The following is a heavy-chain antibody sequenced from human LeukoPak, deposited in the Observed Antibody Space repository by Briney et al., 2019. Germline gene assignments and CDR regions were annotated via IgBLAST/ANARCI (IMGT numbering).Heavy chain of an antibody. CDR1: GGTFSSYA. Sequence: SVKVSCKASGGTFSSYAISWVRQAPGQGLEWMGGIIPIFGTANYAQKFQGRVTITTDESTSTAYMELSSLRSEDTAVYCCARAIFGVRLFSYYYYMDVWGKGTTVTVSS. D-gene: IGHD3-3*01. CDR3: ARAIFGVRLFSYYYYMDV. CDR2: IIPIFGTA. J-gene: IGHJ6*03. V-gene: IGHV1-69*05.